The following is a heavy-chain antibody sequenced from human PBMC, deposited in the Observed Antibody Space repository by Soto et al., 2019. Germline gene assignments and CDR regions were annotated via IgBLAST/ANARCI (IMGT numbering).Heavy chain of an antibody. V-gene: IGHV3-74*01. Sequence: GGSLKLSCAASGFTFRIYWMHWVRQVPGKGLVWVARTDEYGSTINYADSVKGRFTISRDNAKNTLYLEMNSLRGEDTALYYCTRDIGGRGAFWGQGSLVTVSS. CDR3: TRDIGGRGAF. J-gene: IGHJ4*02. CDR2: TDEYGSTI. D-gene: IGHD3-16*01. CDR1: GFTFRIYW.